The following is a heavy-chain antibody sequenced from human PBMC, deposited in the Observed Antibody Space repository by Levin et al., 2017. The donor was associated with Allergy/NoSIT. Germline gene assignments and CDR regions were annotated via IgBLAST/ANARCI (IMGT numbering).Heavy chain of an antibody. Sequence: GGSLRLSCVASGFTFSIYAMSWVRQAPGKGLEWVSAISGSGGDTYYTGSVKGRFTISRDNSKNKLSLQMNNLRSEDTAVYYCAKKGSSWYPFDYWGQGILVTVSS. V-gene: IGHV3-23*01. CDR3: AKKGSSWYPFDY. J-gene: IGHJ4*02. CDR2: ISGSGGDT. CDR1: GFTFSIYA. D-gene: IGHD6-13*01.